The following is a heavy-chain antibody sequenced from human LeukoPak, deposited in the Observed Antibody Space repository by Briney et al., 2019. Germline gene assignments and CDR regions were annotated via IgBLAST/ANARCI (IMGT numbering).Heavy chain of an antibody. D-gene: IGHD4-17*01. CDR3: TKDPNGDYIGAFDP. CDR1: GVSFSSFA. Sequence: PGGSLRLSCAASGVSFSSFAMTWFRQAPGKGLEWISSITGGHYATYNTDSVKGRYTICRDNAKKTMYLQMKSLRADDTAIYYCTKDPNGDYIGAFDPWGQGTLVTVSS. CDR2: ITGGHYAT. V-gene: IGHV3-23*01. J-gene: IGHJ5*02.